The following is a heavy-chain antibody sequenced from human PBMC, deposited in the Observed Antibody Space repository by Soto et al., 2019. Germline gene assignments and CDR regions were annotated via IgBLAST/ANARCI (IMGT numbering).Heavy chain of an antibody. J-gene: IGHJ6*02. CDR1: GGTFSSYA. Sequence: QVQLVQSGAEVKKPGSSVKVSCKASGGTFSSYAISWVRQAPGQGLEWMGGIIPIFGTANYAQKFQGRVTITADESTSTAYMELSSLRSEDTAVYYCARVEVVAAGDRAVENYYYYYGMDVWGQGTTVTVSS. CDR3: ARVEVVAAGDRAVENYYYYYGMDV. D-gene: IGHD2-15*01. V-gene: IGHV1-69*12. CDR2: IIPIFGTA.